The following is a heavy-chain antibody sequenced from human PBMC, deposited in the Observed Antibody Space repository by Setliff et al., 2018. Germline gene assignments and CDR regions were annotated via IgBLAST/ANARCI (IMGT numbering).Heavy chain of an antibody. D-gene: IGHD3-3*01. V-gene: IGHV1-2*04. CDR1: GYTLTELS. CDR3: ARGRDFWSGYLVY. J-gene: IGHJ4*02. Sequence: ASVKVSCKVSGYTLTELSRHWVRQAPGQGLEWMGWINPNSGGTNYAQKFQGWVTMTRDTSISTAYMELSRLRSDDTAVYYCARGRDFWSGYLVYWGQGTLVTVSS. CDR2: INPNSGGT.